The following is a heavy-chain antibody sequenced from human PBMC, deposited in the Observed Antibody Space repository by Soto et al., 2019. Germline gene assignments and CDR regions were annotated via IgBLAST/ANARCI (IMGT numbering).Heavy chain of an antibody. D-gene: IGHD2-2*02. J-gene: IGHJ6*02. CDR1: GGSISSYY. V-gene: IGHV4-59*01. CDR2: IYYSGST. Sequence: SETLSLTCTVSGGSISSYYWSWIRQPPGKGLEWIGYIYYSGSTNYNPSLKSRVTISVDTSKNQFSLKLSSVTAADTAVYYCASVTRTCISTSCYRYYYGMDVWGQGTTVTVS. CDR3: ASVTRTCISTSCYRYYYGMDV.